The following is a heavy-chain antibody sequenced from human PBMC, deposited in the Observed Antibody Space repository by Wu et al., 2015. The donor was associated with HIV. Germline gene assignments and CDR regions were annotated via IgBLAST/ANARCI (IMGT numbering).Heavy chain of an antibody. Sequence: QVQLVQSGAEVKKPGASVKVSCKASGYTFTSYGISWVRQAPGQGLEWMGWISAYNGNTNYAQKLQGRVTMTTDTSTSTAYMELRSLRSDDTAVYYCARARITMVRGVIAQILWYFDLWGRGTLVTVSS. CDR2: ISAYNGNT. V-gene: IGHV1-18*01. CDR3: ARARITMVRGVIAQILWYFDL. J-gene: IGHJ2*01. CDR1: GYTFTSYG. D-gene: IGHD3-10*01.